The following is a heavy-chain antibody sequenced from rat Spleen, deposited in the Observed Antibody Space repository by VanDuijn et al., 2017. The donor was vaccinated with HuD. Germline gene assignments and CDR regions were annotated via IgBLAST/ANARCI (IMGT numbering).Heavy chain of an antibody. CDR2: ISAGGGST. CDR1: GFTFNYYW. CDR3: TTITIAAISTPFFAY. D-gene: IGHD1-2*01. V-gene: IGHV5-27*01. Sequence: EVQLVESGGGLVQPGRSLKISCIASGFTFNYYWMTWIRQAPTKGLEWVAYISAGGGSTYYRDSVKGRFTTSRDNAKSTLYLQMDSLRSEDTATYYCTTITIAAISTPFFAYWGQGTLVTVSS. J-gene: IGHJ3*01.